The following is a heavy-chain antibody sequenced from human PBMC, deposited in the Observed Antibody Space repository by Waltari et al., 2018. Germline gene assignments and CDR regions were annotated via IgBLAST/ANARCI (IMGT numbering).Heavy chain of an antibody. CDR2: IGHGRGT. D-gene: IGHD3-9*01. V-gene: IGHV4-34*01. Sequence: QVQLQQWGAGLLKPSETLYLTCAAYGGSFSCYWWTWLRQSQGKGLERIGEIGHGRGTYYNSSLKSRLTIALDTSKNQFSLQLTSVTAADTAVYYCARNGPYFDVDYWGHGTLVTVSS. J-gene: IGHJ4*01. CDR3: ARNGPYFDVDY. CDR1: GGSFSCYW.